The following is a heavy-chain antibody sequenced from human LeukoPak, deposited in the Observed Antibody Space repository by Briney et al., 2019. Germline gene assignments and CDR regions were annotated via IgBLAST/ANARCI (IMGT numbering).Heavy chain of an antibody. J-gene: IGHJ4*02. Sequence: GGSLRLSCAASGFTFSSYAMHWVRQAPGKGLEWVAVISYDGSNKYYADSVKGRFTISRDNSKNTLYLQMNSLRAEDTAVYYCARDQGGLTNYWGQGTLVTVSS. D-gene: IGHD3-16*01. CDR2: ISYDGSNK. CDR1: GFTFSSYA. V-gene: IGHV3-30-3*01. CDR3: ARDQGGLTNY.